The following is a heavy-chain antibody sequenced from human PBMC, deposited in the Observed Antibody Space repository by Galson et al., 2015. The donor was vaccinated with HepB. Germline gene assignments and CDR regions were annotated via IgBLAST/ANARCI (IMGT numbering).Heavy chain of an antibody. CDR2: ILIKAKSYAT. Sequence: SLRLSCAASGFIFSGSAIHWFRHASGKGLEWVGRILIKAKSYATAYGSSVIGRFTISRDDSKNTTYLPMNSLKTEDRAVNYCTRNGGSYQPGYGGQGTLVPVSS. J-gene: IGHJ4*02. CDR1: GFIFSGSA. D-gene: IGHD1-26*01. V-gene: IGHV3-73*01. CDR3: TRNGGSYQPGY.